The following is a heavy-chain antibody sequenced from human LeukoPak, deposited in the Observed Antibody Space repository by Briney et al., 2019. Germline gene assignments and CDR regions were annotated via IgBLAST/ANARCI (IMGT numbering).Heavy chain of an antibody. V-gene: IGHV3-11*01. CDR3: ARDLGTGVVVITGFDY. J-gene: IGHJ4*02. Sequence: GGSLRLSCAASGFTFSDYYMSWIRQAPGKGLEWVSYISSSGSTIYYADSVKGRFTISRDNAKISLYLQMNSLRAEDTAVYYCARDLGTGVVVITGFDYWGQGTLVTVSS. CDR1: GFTFSDYY. D-gene: IGHD3-22*01. CDR2: ISSSGSTI.